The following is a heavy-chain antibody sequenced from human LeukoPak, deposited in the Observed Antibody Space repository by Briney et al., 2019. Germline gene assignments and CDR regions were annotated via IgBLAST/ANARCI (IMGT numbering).Heavy chain of an antibody. CDR1: GYSFTGYD. D-gene: IGHD1-26*01. J-gene: IGHJ4*02. CDR3: ARVVLGASIVRGYYFDY. Sequence: ASVKVSCKASGYSFTGYDVNWVRQATGQGLEWMGWMNPNSSNTGYAQKFQGRVTMTRNTSISTAYMELSSLRSEDTAVYYCARVVLGASIVRGYYFDYWGQGTLVTVSS. CDR2: MNPNSSNT. V-gene: IGHV1-8*01.